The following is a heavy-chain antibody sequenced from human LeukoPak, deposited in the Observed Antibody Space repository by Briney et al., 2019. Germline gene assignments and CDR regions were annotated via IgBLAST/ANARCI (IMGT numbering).Heavy chain of an antibody. CDR1: GFTFSNYW. Sequence: GGSLRLSCEGSGFTFSNYWMGWVRQALGKGLKWVANITTDGSEKYYVDSVKGRFTISRDNAKNSLYLQMHSLRAEDTAVYYCAKDRGYGGSWNPNAFDVWGQGAAVIVST. V-gene: IGHV3-7*01. D-gene: IGHD3-22*01. CDR3: AKDRGYGGSWNPNAFDV. J-gene: IGHJ3*01. CDR2: ITTDGSEK.